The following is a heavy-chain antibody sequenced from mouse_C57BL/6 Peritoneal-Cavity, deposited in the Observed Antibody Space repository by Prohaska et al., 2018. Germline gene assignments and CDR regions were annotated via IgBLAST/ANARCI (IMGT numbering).Heavy chain of an antibody. V-gene: IGHV1-19*01. J-gene: IGHJ2*01. CDR2: INPYNGGT. CDR1: GYTFTDYY. CDR3: ARLESNYYFDY. D-gene: IGHD2-5*01. Sequence: SGYTFTDYYMNWVKQSHGKSLEWIGVINPYNGGTSYNQKFKGKATLTVDKSSSTAYMELNILTSEDSAVYYCARLESNYYFDYWGQGTTLTVSS.